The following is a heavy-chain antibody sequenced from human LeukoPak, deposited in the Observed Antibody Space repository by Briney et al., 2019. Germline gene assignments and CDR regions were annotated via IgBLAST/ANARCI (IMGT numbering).Heavy chain of an antibody. J-gene: IGHJ4*02. V-gene: IGHV1-69*13. D-gene: IGHD3-22*01. Sequence: SVKVSCKASGGTFSSYAISWVRQAPGQGLEWMGGIIPIFGTANYAQKFQGRVTITADEPTSTAYMELSSLRSEDTAVYYCAREGGNYYDSSGYYYGGYWGQGTLVTVSS. CDR1: GGTFSSYA. CDR2: IIPIFGTA. CDR3: AREGGNYYDSSGYYYGGY.